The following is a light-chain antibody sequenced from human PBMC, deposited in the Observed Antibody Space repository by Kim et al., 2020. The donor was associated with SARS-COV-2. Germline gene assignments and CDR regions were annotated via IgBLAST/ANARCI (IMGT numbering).Light chain of an antibody. J-gene: IGLJ1*01. Sequence: SSELTQDPTVSVALGQTVRITCQGDSLRNSYASRYQKKPGQAPVLVMSDENNRPSGIPDRFSGSSSGNTASLTIAGAQADDEADYYCCSRDSRAKVYVFAAGTKVTVL. V-gene: IGLV3-19*01. CDR1: SLRNSY. CDR3: CSRDSRAKVYV. CDR2: DEN.